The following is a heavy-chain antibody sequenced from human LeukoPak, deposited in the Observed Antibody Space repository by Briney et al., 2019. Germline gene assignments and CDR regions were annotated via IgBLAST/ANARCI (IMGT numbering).Heavy chain of an antibody. J-gene: IGHJ4*02. CDR3: ARGIVLTGYASFDY. Sequence: SETLSLTCAVNGGSFRGYYWTWIRQPPGKGLEWIGEANHNGGTNYSPSLKSRITISVDTSKNQFSLKLNSATAADTAVYFCARGIVLTGYASFDYWGQGTPVTVSS. D-gene: IGHD2-8*02. V-gene: IGHV4-34*01. CDR2: ANHNGGT. CDR1: GGSFRGYY.